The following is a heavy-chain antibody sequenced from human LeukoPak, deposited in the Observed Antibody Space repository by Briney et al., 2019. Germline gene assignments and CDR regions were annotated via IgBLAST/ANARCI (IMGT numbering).Heavy chain of an antibody. J-gene: IGHJ4*02. V-gene: IGHV3-30-3*01. Sequence: PGGSLRLSCAASGFTFSSYAILWVRQAPGKGLEWVAVIPYDGSNKYYADSVKGRFTVFRDNSKNTLYLQMISLRTEDTAVYYCARDGGYTYGLLLEDWGQGTLVIVSS. CDR3: ARDGGYTYGLLLED. CDR1: GFTFSSYA. CDR2: IPYDGSNK. D-gene: IGHD5-18*01.